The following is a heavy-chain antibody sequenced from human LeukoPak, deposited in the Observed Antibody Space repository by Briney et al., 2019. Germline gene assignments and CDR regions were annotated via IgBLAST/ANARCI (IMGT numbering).Heavy chain of an antibody. CDR3: ARPIATNHEAFDV. CDR2: VFHSGST. V-gene: IGHV4-39*07. J-gene: IGHJ3*01. Sequence: TSETLSLTCTVAGSSISSTFYNWAWIRQPPGKGLEWIGSVFHSGSTWYNPSIESRIAISVDTFRNQFSLRLSSVTAADTAVYYCARPIATNHEAFDVWGQGAMVTVSS. CDR1: GSSISSTFYN. D-gene: IGHD1-26*01.